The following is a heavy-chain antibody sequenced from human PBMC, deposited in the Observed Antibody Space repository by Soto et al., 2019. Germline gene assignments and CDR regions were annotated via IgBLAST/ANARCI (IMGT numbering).Heavy chain of an antibody. Sequence: TLSLTCTVSGGSISSYCWSWIRQPAGKGLEWIGRIYTSGSTNYNPSLKSRVTMSVDTSKNQFSLKLSSVTAADTAVYYCARACRSNGCYGVFDYWGQRTLVTVSS. V-gene: IGHV4-4*07. CDR1: GGSISSYC. CDR2: IYTSGST. J-gene: IGHJ4*02. CDR3: ARACRSNGCYGVFDY. D-gene: IGHD2-2*01.